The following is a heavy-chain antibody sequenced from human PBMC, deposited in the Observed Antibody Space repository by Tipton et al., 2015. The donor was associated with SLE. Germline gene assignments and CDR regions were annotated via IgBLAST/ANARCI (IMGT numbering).Heavy chain of an antibody. CDR1: GFTFSSYS. Sequence: GSLRLSCAASGFTFSSYSMNWVRQAPGKGLEWVSSISSSSSYIYYADSVKGRFTISRDNAKNSLYPQMNSLRAEDTAVYYCARAHSSSRYEDDYWGQGTLVTVSS. CDR2: ISSSSSYI. D-gene: IGHD6-13*01. CDR3: ARAHSSSRYEDDY. V-gene: IGHV3-21*01. J-gene: IGHJ4*02.